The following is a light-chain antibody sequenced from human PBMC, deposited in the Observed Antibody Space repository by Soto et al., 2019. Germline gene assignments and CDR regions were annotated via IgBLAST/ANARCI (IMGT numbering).Light chain of an antibody. CDR2: NNN. J-gene: IGLJ1*01. V-gene: IGLV1-40*01. CDR1: SSHIGAGYD. CDR3: QSYDSSLSGSYV. Sequence: QSVLTQPPSVSGPPGQRVTISCTGSSSHIGAGYDVHWYQRLPGTAPKVLIYNNNNRPSGVPDRFSGSKSGTSASLAITGLQAEDEADYYCQSYDSSLSGSYVFGTGTKVTVL.